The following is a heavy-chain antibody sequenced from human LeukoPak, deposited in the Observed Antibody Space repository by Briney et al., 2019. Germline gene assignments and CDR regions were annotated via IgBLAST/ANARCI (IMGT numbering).Heavy chain of an antibody. V-gene: IGHV4-34*01. D-gene: IGHD4-17*01. CDR3: AREGSYGDYYFDY. J-gene: IGHJ4*02. Sequence: SETLSLTCAVYGGSFSGYYWSWIRQPPGKGLEWIGEINHSGSTNYNPSLKSRVTISVDTSKNQFSLKLSSVTAADTAVYYCAREGSYGDYYFDYWGQGTLVTVSS. CDR1: GGSFSGYY. CDR2: INHSGST.